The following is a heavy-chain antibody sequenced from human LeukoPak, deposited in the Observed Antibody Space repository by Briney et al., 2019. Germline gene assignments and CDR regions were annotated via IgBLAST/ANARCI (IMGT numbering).Heavy chain of an antibody. CDR2: ISYDGSNK. CDR3: AKIGSYCGGDCYLDNDY. Sequence: GGSLRLSCAASGFTFSSYGMHWVRQAPGKGLEWVAVISYDGSNKYYADSVKGRFTISRDNSKNTLYLQMNSLRAEDTAVYYCAKIGSYCGGDCYLDNDYWGQGTLVTVSS. D-gene: IGHD2-21*02. J-gene: IGHJ4*02. V-gene: IGHV3-30*18. CDR1: GFTFSSYG.